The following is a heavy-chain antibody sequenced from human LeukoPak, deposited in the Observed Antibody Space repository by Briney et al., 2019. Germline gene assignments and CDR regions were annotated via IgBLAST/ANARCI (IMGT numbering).Heavy chain of an antibody. CDR2: FYYNGSP. CDR1: GGSITSTDFW. V-gene: IGHV4-39*01. CDR3: ARLASDAFDI. Sequence: SETLSLTCSVSGGSITSTDFWWGWIRQPPGKGLEWITNFYYNGSPYNNPSLEGRVTISVDASKNQFSLKLSSVTAADTAVYYCARLASDAFDIWGQGTMVTVSS. D-gene: IGHD2-21*01. J-gene: IGHJ3*02.